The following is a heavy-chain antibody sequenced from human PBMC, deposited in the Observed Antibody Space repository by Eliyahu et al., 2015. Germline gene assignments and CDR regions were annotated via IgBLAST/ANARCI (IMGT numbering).Heavy chain of an antibody. CDR2: ISGSGSNT. CDR1: GFTFSSYA. CDR3: AKNGAASSYYYMDV. Sequence: EVQLLESGGGLVQPGGSLRLSCAASGFTFSSYAMSWVRQAPGKGLEWVSAISGSGSNTYFADSAKGRFTISRDNSKNTLFVQINSLRAEDTAVYYCAKNGAASSYYYMDVWGKGTTLTVSS. D-gene: IGHD2-15*01. J-gene: IGHJ6*03. V-gene: IGHV3-23*01.